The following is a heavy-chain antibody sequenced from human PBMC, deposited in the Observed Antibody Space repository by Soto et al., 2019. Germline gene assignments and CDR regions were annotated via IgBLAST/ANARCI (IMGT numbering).Heavy chain of an antibody. J-gene: IGHJ5*02. CDR2: INEDGTET. CDR3: AKDPGKPVTTGWFDP. CDR1: QFPFSRYW. V-gene: IGHV3-7*01. Sequence: PVGSLRLSGVVSQFPFSRYWMSWVRQAPGKGLEWVANINEDGTETYYAESVRGRLTFSRDNAQNSLFLQMNSLRAEDTAVYYCAKDPGKPVTTGWFDPWGQGTLVTVSS. D-gene: IGHD4-17*01.